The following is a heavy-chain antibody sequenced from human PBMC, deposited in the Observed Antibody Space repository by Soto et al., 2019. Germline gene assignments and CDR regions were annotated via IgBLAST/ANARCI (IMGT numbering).Heavy chain of an antibody. J-gene: IGHJ4*02. V-gene: IGHV3-53*01. CDR3: VQITGWAGFGL. CDR2: IYGGGTT. Sequence: EVQLVESGGGLIQPGGSLRLSCAASGFAVSSKYMTWVRQAPGKGLEWVSVIYGGGTTYYAASVKGRFTISRDTSKNTFYLQMNSLGAQVTGVYDCVQITGWAGFGLWGEGTLVTVSS. CDR1: GFAVSSKY. D-gene: IGHD6-19*01.